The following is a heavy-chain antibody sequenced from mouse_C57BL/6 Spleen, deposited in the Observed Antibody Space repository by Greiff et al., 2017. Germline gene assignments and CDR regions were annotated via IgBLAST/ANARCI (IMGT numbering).Heavy chain of an antibody. CDR1: GYAFSSYW. D-gene: IGHD1-1*01. J-gene: IGHJ1*03. V-gene: IGHV1-80*01. CDR3: ARSGVGSRPSFDV. Sequence: VQLQQSGAELVKPGSSVKISCKASGYAFSSYWMNWVKQRPGKGLEWIGQIYPGDGDTNYNGKFKDKATLTADKSSSTAYMQLSSLTSEDSAVYYCARSGVGSRPSFDVWGKGTTVTVSS. CDR2: IYPGDGDT.